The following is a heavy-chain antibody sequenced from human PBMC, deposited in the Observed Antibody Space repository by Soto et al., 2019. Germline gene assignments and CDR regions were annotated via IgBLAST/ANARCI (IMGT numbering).Heavy chain of an antibody. CDR1: GYSFTTYW. CDR2: IYAGDSDS. Sequence: GESLKIYCKGYGYSFTTYWIGWVRQIPGKGLEWMGIIYAGDSDSRYSPSFQGQATISVDKSISTAHLQWSSLKASDTAMYYCVRGVHLTVAYSFAVRGQLKIFTAS. D-gene: IGHD2-21*01. J-gene: IGHJ3*01. V-gene: IGHV5-51*01. CDR3: VRGVHLTVAYSFAV.